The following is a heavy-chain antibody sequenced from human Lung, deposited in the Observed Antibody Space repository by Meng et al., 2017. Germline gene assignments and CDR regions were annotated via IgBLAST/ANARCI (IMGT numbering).Heavy chain of an antibody. J-gene: IGHJ4*02. CDR2: INHSGST. V-gene: IGHV4-34*01. CDR1: GGSFSDYY. CDR3: ARGPTTMAHDFDY. D-gene: IGHD4-11*01. Sequence: QVRLKQWGAGLLTPSQPLSLTRVVSGGSFSDYYWSWIRQPPGKGLEWIGEINHSGSTNYNPSLESRATISVDTSQNNLSLKLSAVAAADSAVYYCARGPTTMAHDFDYWGQGTLVTVSS.